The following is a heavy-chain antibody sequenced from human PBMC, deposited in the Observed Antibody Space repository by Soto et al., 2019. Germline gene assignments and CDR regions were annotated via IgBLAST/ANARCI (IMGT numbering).Heavy chain of an antibody. Sequence: QVQLQESGPGLVKPSQTLSLTCTVSGGSISSGGYYWSWIRQHPGKGLEYIGYIYYSGSTYYNPSVKSRVTISVDTSKNQCSLKLSSVTAADTAVYYFARDLGYYGSRFDPCGEGTLVTVSS. CDR1: GGSISSGGYY. J-gene: IGHJ5*02. V-gene: IGHV4-31*03. CDR3: ARDLGYYGSRFDP. D-gene: IGHD3-10*01. CDR2: IYYSGST.